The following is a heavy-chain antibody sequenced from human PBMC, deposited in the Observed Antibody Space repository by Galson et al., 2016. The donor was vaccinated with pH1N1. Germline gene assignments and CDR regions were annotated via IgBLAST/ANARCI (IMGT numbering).Heavy chain of an antibody. CDR1: GFTFSSYS. J-gene: IGHJ6*02. D-gene: IGHD1-14*01. CDR2: ISSSSSNI. V-gene: IGHV3-48*04. Sequence: SLRLSCAASGFTFSSYSMNWVRQAPGKGLEWVSYISSSSSNIYYADSVKGRFTISRDNAKNSLYLQMNSLRAEDTAVYYCARGNHSYYYGMDVWGQGTTVTVSS. CDR3: ARGNHSYYYGMDV.